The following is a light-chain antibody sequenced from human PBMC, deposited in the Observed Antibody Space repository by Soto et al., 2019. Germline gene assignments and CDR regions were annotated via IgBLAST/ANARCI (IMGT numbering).Light chain of an antibody. CDR2: EVR. CDR1: TNDIGGYNY. V-gene: IGLV2-14*01. Sequence: QSVLTQPASVSGSPGQSITISCSGTTNDIGGYNYVSWYQHHPGKVPKVIIYEVRNRPSGVSSRFSGSKSGNTASLTISGLQAEDEADYYCSSYTISATLVFGGGTKVTVL. CDR3: SSYTISATLV. J-gene: IGLJ3*02.